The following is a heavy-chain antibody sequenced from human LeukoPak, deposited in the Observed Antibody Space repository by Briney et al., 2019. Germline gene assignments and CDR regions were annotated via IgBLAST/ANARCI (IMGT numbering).Heavy chain of an antibody. CDR3: AKWSTWGLVRSDY. CDR1: GFSFSSYA. D-gene: IGHD6-19*01. CDR2: ISGSGGNT. J-gene: IGHJ4*02. V-gene: IGHV3-23*01. Sequence: GGSLRLSCAASGFSFSSYAMTWVRQAPGKGLEWVSGISGSGGNTYYADSVKGRFTISRDNSKNTLYLQMNSLRAEDTAVYYCAKWSTWGLVRSDYWGQGTLVTVSS.